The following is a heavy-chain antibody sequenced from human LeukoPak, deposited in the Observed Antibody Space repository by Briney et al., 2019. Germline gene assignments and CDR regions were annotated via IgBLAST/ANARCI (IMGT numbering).Heavy chain of an antibody. J-gene: IGHJ4*02. Sequence: PSETLSLTCTVSSGSISGYYWGWIRQPPGGTLEYIGHIYYTGKPDYNPSLKSRVTMSVDTSKNQFSLRLSSVTAADTAVYYCARWDCSSGTCFHLDYWGQGTLVTVSS. CDR2: IYYTGKP. V-gene: IGHV4-59*01. CDR1: SGSISGYY. CDR3: ARWDCSSGTCFHLDY. D-gene: IGHD6-19*01.